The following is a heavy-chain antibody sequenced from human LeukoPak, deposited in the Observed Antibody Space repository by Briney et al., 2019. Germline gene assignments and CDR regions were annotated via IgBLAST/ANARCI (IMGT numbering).Heavy chain of an antibody. D-gene: IGHD4-17*01. CDR1: GFTFSSYW. Sequence: PGGSLRLSCAASGFTFSSYWMHWVRQAPGKGLEWVAVISYDGSNKYYADSVKGRFTISRDDSKNTLYLRMNSLRAEDTAVYYCAKTGDYGDWFDYWGQGTLVTVSS. CDR3: AKTGDYGDWFDY. J-gene: IGHJ4*02. V-gene: IGHV3-30*18. CDR2: ISYDGSNK.